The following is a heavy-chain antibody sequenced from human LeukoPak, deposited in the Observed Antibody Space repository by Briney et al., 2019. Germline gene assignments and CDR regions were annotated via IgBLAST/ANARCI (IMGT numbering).Heavy chain of an antibody. D-gene: IGHD3-3*01. J-gene: IGHJ6*02. CDR2: ISSSSSYI. CDR1: GFTFSSYS. V-gene: IGHV3-21*01. Sequence: GGSLRLSCAASGFTFSSYSMNWVRQAPGNGLEWVSSISSSSSYIYYADSVKGRFTISRDNAKNSLYLQMNSLRAEDTAVYYCARSDFPYGMDVWGQGTTVTVSS. CDR3: ARSDFPYGMDV.